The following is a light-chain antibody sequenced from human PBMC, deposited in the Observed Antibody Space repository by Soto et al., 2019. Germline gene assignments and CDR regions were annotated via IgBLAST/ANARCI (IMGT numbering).Light chain of an antibody. CDR2: KAS. V-gene: IGKV1-5*03. CDR1: QSFNTW. J-gene: IGKJ1*01. Sequence: DIQMTQSPSTLSASVGDRVTITCRTSQSFNTWLAWYQQKPGKAPNLLIYKASSLASGVPSRFSGSGSGTEFTLTISSLQSEEFAVYYCHQYNHWLTWTFGQGTKVDIK. CDR3: HQYNHWLTWT.